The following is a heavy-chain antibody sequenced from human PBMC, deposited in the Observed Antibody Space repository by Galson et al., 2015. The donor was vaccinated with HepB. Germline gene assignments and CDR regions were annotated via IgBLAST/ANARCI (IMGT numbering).Heavy chain of an antibody. CDR2: MSHDGRNK. CDR1: GFSFNTYG. D-gene: IGHD2/OR15-2a*01. V-gene: IGHV3-30*18. CDR3: AKDAFRFSIIRWYLDL. Sequence: SLRLSCAASGFSFNTYGMHWVRQAPGKGLEWVAAMSHDGRNKFYADSVKGRFQISRDNSMNTLYLQMNSLRAEDTALYYCAKDAFRFSIIRWYLDLWGRGTLVAVSS. J-gene: IGHJ2*01.